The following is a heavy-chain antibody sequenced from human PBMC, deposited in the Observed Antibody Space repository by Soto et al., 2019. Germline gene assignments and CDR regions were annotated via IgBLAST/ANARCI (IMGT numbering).Heavy chain of an antibody. Sequence: SETLSLTCTVSGGSISSYYWSWIRQPPGKGLEWIGYIYYSGSTNYNPSLKSRVTISVDTSKNQFSLKLSSVTAADTAVYYCAREGKGYCSGGSCKDYYYGMDVWGQGTTVTVSS. D-gene: IGHD2-15*01. CDR2: IYYSGST. V-gene: IGHV4-59*01. CDR1: GGSISSYY. J-gene: IGHJ6*02. CDR3: AREGKGYCSGGSCKDYYYGMDV.